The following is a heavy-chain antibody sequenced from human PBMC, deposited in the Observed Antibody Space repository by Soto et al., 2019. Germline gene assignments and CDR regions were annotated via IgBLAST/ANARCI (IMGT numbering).Heavy chain of an antibody. CDR2: ISWNSGSI. D-gene: IGHD6-19*01. V-gene: IGHV3-9*01. CDR3: AKDKEKYSSGWYGPFDY. J-gene: IGHJ4*02. Sequence: GGSLRLSCAASGFTFDDYAMHWVRQAPGKGLEWVSGISWNSGSIGYADSVKGRFTISRDNAKNSLYLQMNSLRAEDTALYYCAKDKEKYSSGWYGPFDYWGQGTLVTVSS. CDR1: GFTFDDYA.